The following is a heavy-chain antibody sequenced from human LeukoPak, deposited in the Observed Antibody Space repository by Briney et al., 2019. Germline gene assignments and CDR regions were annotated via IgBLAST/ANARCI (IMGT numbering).Heavy chain of an antibody. Sequence: PGGSLRLSCAASGFTFSSYAMSWVRQAPGKGLEWVSVISGSDGNTYYADSVKGRFTISRDNSKNTLSVQMNSLRAEDTAVYYCAKLTGPGIVGTTRLEYFHHWGQGTLVTVSS. D-gene: IGHD1-26*01. V-gene: IGHV3-23*01. CDR2: ISGSDGNT. CDR1: GFTFSSYA. CDR3: AKLTGPGIVGTTRLEYFHH. J-gene: IGHJ1*01.